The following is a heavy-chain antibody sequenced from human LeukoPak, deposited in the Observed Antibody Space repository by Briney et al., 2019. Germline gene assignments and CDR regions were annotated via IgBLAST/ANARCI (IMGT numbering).Heavy chain of an antibody. Sequence: PGRSLRLSCAASGFTFSSYGMHWVRQAPGKGLEWVAVVSYDGSSKYYADSVKGRFTISRDNSKNTLYLQMNSLKAEDTAVYYCAKDGKRRTIFGVILRETYFDYWGQGTLVTVSS. CDR2: VSYDGSSK. J-gene: IGHJ4*02. CDR3: AKDGKRRTIFGVILRETYFDY. V-gene: IGHV3-30*18. D-gene: IGHD3-3*01. CDR1: GFTFSSYG.